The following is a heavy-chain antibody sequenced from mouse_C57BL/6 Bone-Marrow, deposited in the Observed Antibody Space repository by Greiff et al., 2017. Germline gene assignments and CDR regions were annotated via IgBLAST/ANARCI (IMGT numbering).Heavy chain of an antibody. D-gene: IGHD2-10*02. J-gene: IGHJ4*01. V-gene: IGHV1-19*01. Sequence: EVQLQQSGPVLVKPGASVKMSCKASGYTFTDYYMNWVKQSHGKSLEWIGVIHPYNGGTTYNQKFKGKATFTVDKSSNTAYMGLKSLTSEDSAGDDCARGGPVWEMDYWGQGTSVTVSS. CDR2: IHPYNGGT. CDR1: GYTFTDYY. CDR3: ARGGPVWEMDY.